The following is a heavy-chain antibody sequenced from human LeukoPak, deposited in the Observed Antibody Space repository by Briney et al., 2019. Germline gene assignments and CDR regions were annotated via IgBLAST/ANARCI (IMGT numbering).Heavy chain of an antibody. V-gene: IGHV4-39*01. D-gene: IGHD5-24*01. CDR3: ARSRDGYNDKDY. CDR1: GGSISSSSFY. CDR2: IYYSGTT. J-gene: IGHJ4*02. Sequence: SETLSLTCTVSGGSISSSSFYWAWIRQPPGKGLEWIASIYYSGTTHHNPSLKSRVTMSVDTPKNQFSLKLSSVTAADTAVYYCARSRDGYNDKDYWGQGTLVTVSS.